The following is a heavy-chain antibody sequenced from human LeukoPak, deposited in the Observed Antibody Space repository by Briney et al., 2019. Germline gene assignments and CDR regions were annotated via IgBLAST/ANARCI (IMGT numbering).Heavy chain of an antibody. CDR1: GFTFSDYY. D-gene: IGHD2-15*01. Sequence: VGSPRLSCAASGFTFSDYYMSWIRQAPGKGLEWVSYISSSSSYTNYADSVKGRFTISRDNAKNSLYLQMNSLRAEDTAVYYCAREAEYCSGGSCYGDAFDIWGQGTMVTVSS. CDR3: AREAEYCSGGSCYGDAFDI. V-gene: IGHV3-11*06. J-gene: IGHJ3*02. CDR2: ISSSSSYT.